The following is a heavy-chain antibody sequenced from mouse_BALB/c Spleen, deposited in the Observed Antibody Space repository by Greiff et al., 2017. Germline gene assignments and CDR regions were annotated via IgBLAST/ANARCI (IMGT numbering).Heavy chain of an antibody. CDR1: GFNIKDYY. Sequence: EVQLQQSGAELVRSGASVKLSCTASGFNIKDYYMHWVKQRPEQGLEWIGWIDPENGDTEYAPKFPGKATMTADTSSNTAYLQLSSLTSEDTAVYYCTAYDYDGYFDYWGQGTTLTVSS. CDR2: IDPENGDT. CDR3: TAYDYDGYFDY. V-gene: IGHV14-4*02. J-gene: IGHJ2*01. D-gene: IGHD2-4*01.